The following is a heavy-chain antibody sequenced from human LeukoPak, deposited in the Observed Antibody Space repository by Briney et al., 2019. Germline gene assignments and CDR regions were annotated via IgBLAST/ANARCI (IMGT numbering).Heavy chain of an antibody. CDR2: IYYSGST. Sequence: PSQTLSLTCTVSGGSISSGGYYWSWIRQHPGKGLEWIGYIYYSGSTYYNPSLKSRVTISVDTSKNQFSLKLSSVTAADTAVYYCARGRPGSSSWYGHVDYWGQGTLVTVSS. V-gene: IGHV4-31*03. D-gene: IGHD6-13*01. CDR3: ARGRPGSSSWYGHVDY. CDR1: GGSISSGGYY. J-gene: IGHJ4*02.